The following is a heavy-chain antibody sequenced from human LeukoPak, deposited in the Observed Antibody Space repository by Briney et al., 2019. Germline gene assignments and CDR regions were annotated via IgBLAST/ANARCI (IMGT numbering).Heavy chain of an antibody. D-gene: IGHD3-22*01. J-gene: IGHJ4*02. CDR2: INHSGST. CDR1: GGSFSGYY. CDR3: ARGDDSSGYYLPLFDY. Sequence: PSETLSLTCAVYGGSFSGYYWSWIRQPPGKGLEWIGEINHSGSTNYNPSLKSRGTISGDTSKNQFSLKLSSVTAADTAVYYCARGDDSSGYYLPLFDYWGQGTLVTASS. V-gene: IGHV4-34*01.